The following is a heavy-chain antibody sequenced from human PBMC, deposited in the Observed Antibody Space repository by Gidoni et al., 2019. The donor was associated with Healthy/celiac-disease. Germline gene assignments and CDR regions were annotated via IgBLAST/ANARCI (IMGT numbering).Heavy chain of an antibody. CDR2: IYTSGST. Sequence: QVQLQESGPGLVKPSQTLSLTCTVSGGSISSCSYYWSWIRQPAGKGLEWIGRIYTSGSTNYNPALKSRVTISVDTSKSQFSLKLSSVTAADTAVYYCARDRGGLDYWGQGTLVTVSS. D-gene: IGHD3-16*01. V-gene: IGHV4-61*02. CDR3: ARDRGGLDY. CDR1: GGSISSCSYY. J-gene: IGHJ4*02.